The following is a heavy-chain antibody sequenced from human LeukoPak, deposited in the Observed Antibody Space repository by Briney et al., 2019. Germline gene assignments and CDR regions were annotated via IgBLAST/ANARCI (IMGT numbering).Heavy chain of an antibody. CDR2: ISVYNGNT. Sequence: ASVRVSCKASGYTFTSYGVTWVRQAPGQGLEWMGSISVYNGNTNYAQKLQGRVTMTADASTSTGYMELRSLRSDDTAVYYCAKVSIYAGEGDYFDYWGQGTLVTVSS. CDR1: GYTFTSYG. V-gene: IGHV1-18*01. CDR3: AKVSIYAGEGDYFDY. J-gene: IGHJ4*02. D-gene: IGHD7-27*01.